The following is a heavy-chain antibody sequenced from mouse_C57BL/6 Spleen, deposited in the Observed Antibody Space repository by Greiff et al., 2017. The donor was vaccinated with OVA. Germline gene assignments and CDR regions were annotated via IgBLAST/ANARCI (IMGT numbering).Heavy chain of an antibody. Sequence: DVQLQESGPGLVKPSQSLSLTCSVTGYSITSGYYWNWIRQFPGNKLEWMGYISYDGSNNYNPSLKNRISITRDTSKNQFFLKLNSVTTEDTATYYCARVISYYFDYWGQGTTLTVSS. CDR1: GYSITSGYY. CDR2: ISYDGSN. V-gene: IGHV3-6*01. J-gene: IGHJ2*01. CDR3: ARVISYYFDY. D-gene: IGHD2-4*01.